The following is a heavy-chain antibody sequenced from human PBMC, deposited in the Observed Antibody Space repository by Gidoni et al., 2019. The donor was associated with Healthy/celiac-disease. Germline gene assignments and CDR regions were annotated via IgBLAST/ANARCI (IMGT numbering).Heavy chain of an antibody. D-gene: IGHD3-22*01. CDR3: ARAPSGYYDSSGYYFLGGYFDY. CDR2: IWYDGSNK. CDR1: GFTFSSYG. V-gene: IGHV3-33*01. J-gene: IGHJ4*02. Sequence: QVQLVESGGGVVQPGRSLRLSCAASGFTFSSYGMLWVRQAPGKGLEWVAVIWYDGSNKYYADYVKGRFTISRDNSKNTLYLQMNSLRAEDTAVYYCARAPSGYYDSSGYYFLGGYFDYWGQGTLVTVSS.